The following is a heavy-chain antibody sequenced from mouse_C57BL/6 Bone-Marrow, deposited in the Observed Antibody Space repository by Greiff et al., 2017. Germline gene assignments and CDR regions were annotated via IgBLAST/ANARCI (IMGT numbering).Heavy chain of an antibody. CDR2: INPGSGYT. V-gene: IGHV1-7*01. CDR1: GYAFTSYW. J-gene: IGHJ4*01. Sequence: QVQLQQSGAELAKPGASVKLSCKASGYAFTSYWMHWVKQRPGTGLDWIGHINPGSGYTTYNQQLKVKATLTAYKSSSTAYMQLSSLTSEDSAVYYCARLCYYSNAFSYQGPSVPVSS. CDR3: ARLCYYSNAF.